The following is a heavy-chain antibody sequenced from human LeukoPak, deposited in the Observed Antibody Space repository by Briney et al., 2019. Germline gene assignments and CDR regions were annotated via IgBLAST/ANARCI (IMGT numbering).Heavy chain of an antibody. V-gene: IGHV5-51*01. CDR2: IYPGDSDT. Sequence: GESLKISCKGSGYSFTSYWIGWVRQMPGKGLEWMGIIYPGDSDTRYSPSFQGQVTISADKSISTAYLQWSSLKASDTAMYYCARTGLAVAGGDYFDYWGQGTLVTVSS. J-gene: IGHJ4*02. CDR3: ARTGLAVAGGDYFDY. CDR1: GYSFTSYW. D-gene: IGHD6-19*01.